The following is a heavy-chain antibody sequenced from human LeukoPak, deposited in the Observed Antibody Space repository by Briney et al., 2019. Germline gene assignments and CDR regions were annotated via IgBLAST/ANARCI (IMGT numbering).Heavy chain of an antibody. CDR1: GFTFSSYW. D-gene: IGHD3-9*01. CDR2: IKQEGSEK. CDR3: ARVDYDILPGRC. Sequence: GGPLRLSCAASGFTFSSYWMSWVRQSPGKGREGGANIKQEGSEKYYVDSVKGRFTISRDNATNSLYLQMNSLRAEDTAVYYCARVDYDILPGRCWGPGPLVTVS. J-gene: IGHJ4*02. V-gene: IGHV3-7*01.